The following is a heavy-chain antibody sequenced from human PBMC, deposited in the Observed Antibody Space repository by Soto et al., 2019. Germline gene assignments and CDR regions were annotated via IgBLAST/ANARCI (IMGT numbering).Heavy chain of an antibody. CDR1: GGSISSGGYY. J-gene: IGHJ3*02. D-gene: IGHD5-18*01. CDR2: IYYSGSP. Sequence: LSLTCTVSGGSISSGGYYWSWIRQHPGKGLEWIGYIYYSGSPYHNPSLKSRVTISVDTSKNQFSLKLSSVTAADTAVYYCARQAGDTAMVIDAFDIWGQGTMVTVSS. CDR3: ARQAGDTAMVIDAFDI. V-gene: IGHV4-31*03.